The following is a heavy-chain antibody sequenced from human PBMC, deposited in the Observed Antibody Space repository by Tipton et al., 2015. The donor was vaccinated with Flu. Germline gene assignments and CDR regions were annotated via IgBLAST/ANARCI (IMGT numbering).Heavy chain of an antibody. D-gene: IGHD5-12*01. V-gene: IGHV4-59*01. Sequence: TLSLTCTVSGGSISSYYWSWIRQPPGKGLEWIGYIYYSGSTNYNPSLKSRVTISVDTSKNQFSLKLSSVTAADTAVYYCARVDDYDLEDYWGQGTLVTVSS. CDR1: GGSISSYY. CDR3: ARVDDYDLEDY. J-gene: IGHJ4*02. CDR2: IYYSGST.